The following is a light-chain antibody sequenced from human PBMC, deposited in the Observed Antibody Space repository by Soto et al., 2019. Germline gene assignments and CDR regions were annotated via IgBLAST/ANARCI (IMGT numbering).Light chain of an antibody. CDR2: GAS. CDR3: QQSHIAPYT. Sequence: DLQMTQSPSSLSAAVGDRVTITCRASQSIARFLNWYQQKPGEVPKLLIFGASYLRSGVPSRFRGSGSGTHFDLTITSLQPDDFATYFCQQSHIAPYTFGQGTNL. CDR1: QSIARF. J-gene: IGKJ2*01. V-gene: IGKV1-39*01.